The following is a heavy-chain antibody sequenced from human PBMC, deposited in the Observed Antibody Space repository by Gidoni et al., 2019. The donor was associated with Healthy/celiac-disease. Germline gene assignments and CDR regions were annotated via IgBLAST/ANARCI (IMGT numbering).Heavy chain of an antibody. V-gene: IGHV4-34*01. CDR2: INHSGST. CDR3: ARDSYGYSGMDV. J-gene: IGHJ6*02. Sequence: QVQLQQWGAGLLKPSETLSLTCAVYGGSFSGYYWSWIRQPPGKGLEWIGEINHSGSTNYNPSLKSRVTISVDTSKNQFSLKLSSVTAADTAVYYCARDSYGYSGMDVWGQGTTVTVSS. CDR1: GGSFSGYY. D-gene: IGHD5-18*01.